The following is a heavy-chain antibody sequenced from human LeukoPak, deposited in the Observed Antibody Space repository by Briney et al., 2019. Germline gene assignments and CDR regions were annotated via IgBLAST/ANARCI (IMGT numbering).Heavy chain of an antibody. CDR3: VRDIGMAAAGPKY. CDR1: GFSTYG. D-gene: IGHD6-13*01. J-gene: IGHJ4*02. Sequence: GGSLRLSCAASGFSTYGIHWVRQAPGKGLEWVAAVSYDGSKKYYADSLKGRFTISRDNSKDTVYLQMTGLRVEDTAVYYCVRDIGMAAAGPKYWGQGTLVTVSS. CDR2: VSYDGSKK. V-gene: IGHV3-33*01.